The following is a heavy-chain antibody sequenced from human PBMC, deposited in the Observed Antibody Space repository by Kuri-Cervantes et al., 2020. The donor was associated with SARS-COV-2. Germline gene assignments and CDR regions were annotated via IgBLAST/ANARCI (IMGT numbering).Heavy chain of an antibody. CDR2: IGTAGDT. V-gene: IGHV3-13*04. Sequence: GESLKISCAASGFTFSSYDMHWVRQATGKGLEWVSAIGTAGDTYYPGSVKGRFTISRDNSKNTLYLQMNSLRAEDTAVYYCARGVVPAAKYYYYGMDVWGQGTTVTVSS. CDR3: ARGVVPAAKYYYYGMDV. J-gene: IGHJ6*02. CDR1: GFTFSSYD. D-gene: IGHD2-2*01.